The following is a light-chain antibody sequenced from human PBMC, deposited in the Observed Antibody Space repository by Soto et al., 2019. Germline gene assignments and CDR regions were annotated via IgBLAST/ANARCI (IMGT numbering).Light chain of an antibody. Sequence: TLSLSPGERATLSCRASQSVSSYLAWYQQKPGQAPRLLIYDASNRATGIPARFSGSGSGTDFTLTISSLEPEDFAVYYCRQRSAFPLTFGGGTEVDTK. J-gene: IGKJ4*01. V-gene: IGKV3-11*01. CDR1: QSVSSY. CDR3: RQRSAFPLT. CDR2: DAS.